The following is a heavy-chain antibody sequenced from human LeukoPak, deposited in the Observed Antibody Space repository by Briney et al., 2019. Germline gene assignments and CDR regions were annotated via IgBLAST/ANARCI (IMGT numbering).Heavy chain of an antibody. Sequence: GGSLRLSCAASGFTFSSYWMSWVRQAPGKGLEWVANIKQDGSEKYYVDSVKGRFTISRDNAKNSLYLQMNSLRAEDTAVYYCARVAGYSVVYYYYYGMDVWGQGTTVTISS. V-gene: IGHV3-7*01. D-gene: IGHD6-13*01. CDR3: ARVAGYSVVYYYYYGMDV. CDR1: GFTFSSYW. J-gene: IGHJ6*02. CDR2: IKQDGSEK.